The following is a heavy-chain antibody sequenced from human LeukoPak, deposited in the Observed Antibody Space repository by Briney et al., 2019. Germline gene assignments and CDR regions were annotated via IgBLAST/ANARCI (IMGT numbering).Heavy chain of an antibody. D-gene: IGHD1-26*01. CDR2: ISAYNGNT. J-gene: IGHJ6*03. CDR3: QMSGSYHYYMDV. Sequence: ASVKVSCKASGYTFTSYGISWVRQAPGQGLEWMGWISAYNGNTNYAQKLQGRVTMTTDTSTSTAYMELRSLRSDDTAVYYCQMSGSYHYYMDVWGKGTTVTVSS. CDR1: GYTFTSYG. V-gene: IGHV1-18*01.